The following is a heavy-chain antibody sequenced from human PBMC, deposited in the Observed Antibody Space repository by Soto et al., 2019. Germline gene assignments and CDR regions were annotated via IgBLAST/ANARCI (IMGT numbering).Heavy chain of an antibody. Sequence: TSETLSLTCTVSGGSISPYYWGWIRQPPGKGLELIGYIYYSGSTNYNPSLKSRVTISVDASKNQFSLKLSSVTAADTAVYYCARGYCNGGTCYSRFFDYWGQGTLVTVSS. V-gene: IGHV4-59*08. D-gene: IGHD2-15*01. CDR1: GGSISPYY. CDR3: ARGYCNGGTCYSRFFDY. CDR2: IYYSGST. J-gene: IGHJ4*02.